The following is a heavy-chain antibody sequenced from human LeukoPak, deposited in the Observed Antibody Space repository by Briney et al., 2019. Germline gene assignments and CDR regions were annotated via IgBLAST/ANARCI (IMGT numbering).Heavy chain of an antibody. V-gene: IGHV1-18*01. CDR1: GYTFSNYG. J-gene: IGHJ3*02. Sequence: ASVKVSCTASGYTFSNYGITWVRQAPGQGPEWMGWISAYNGNTNYAQNLQGRVTMATDMSTSTVYMELSSLRSEDTAVYYCARPGAGAFDIWGQGTMVTVSS. CDR3: ARPGAGAFDI. CDR2: ISAYNGNT.